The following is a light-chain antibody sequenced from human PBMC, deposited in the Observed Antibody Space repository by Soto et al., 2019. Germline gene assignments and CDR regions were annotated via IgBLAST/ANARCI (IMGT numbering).Light chain of an antibody. V-gene: IGLV2-23*02. J-gene: IGLJ1*01. CDR3: CSYAGTVAYV. Sequence: HSVLTQPASGSWSPRQWIPIPFPGTRSDVGAYNLVSWYQQHPGKAPKLIICEVNTRPSGISNRFSGSKSGDTASLTISGLQAEDEADYFCCSYAGTVAYVFGTGTKVTVL. CDR1: RSDVGAYNL. CDR2: EVN.